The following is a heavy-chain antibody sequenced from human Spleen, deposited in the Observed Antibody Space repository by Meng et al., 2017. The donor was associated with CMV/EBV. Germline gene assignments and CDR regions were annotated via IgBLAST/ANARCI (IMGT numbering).Heavy chain of an antibody. CDR3: ARAQSVYCSGDSCFRGYFDS. CDR1: GFTVSTNY. CDR2: IYADGST. J-gene: IGHJ4*02. Sequence: GGSLRLSCAGSGFTVSTNYLYWVRQAPGKGLEWVSLIYADGSTHYADSVKGRFAISRDNSQNTLYLQMNSLRREDTAIYYCARAQSVYCSGDSCFRGYFDSWGQGTLVTVSS. V-gene: IGHV3-66*02. D-gene: IGHD2-15*01.